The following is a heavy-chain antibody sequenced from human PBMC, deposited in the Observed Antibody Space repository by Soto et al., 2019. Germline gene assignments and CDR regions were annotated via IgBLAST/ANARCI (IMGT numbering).Heavy chain of an antibody. CDR2: MNPNSGNT. D-gene: IGHD6-19*01. CDR1: GYTFTSYD. CDR3: ASSIAVAGTSIYWFDP. Sequence: GASVKVSCKASGYTFTSYDINWVRQATGQGLEWMGWMNPNSGNTGYAQKFQGRVTMTRNTSISTAYMELSSLRSEDTAVYYCASSIAVAGTSIYWFDPWGQGTLVTVSS. V-gene: IGHV1-8*01. J-gene: IGHJ5*02.